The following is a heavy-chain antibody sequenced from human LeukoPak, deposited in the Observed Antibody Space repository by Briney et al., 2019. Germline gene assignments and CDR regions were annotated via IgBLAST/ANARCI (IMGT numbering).Heavy chain of an antibody. CDR2: MNPNSGNT. J-gene: IGHJ4*02. D-gene: IGHD6-13*01. CDR3: ARGPFVAAAGSIDY. V-gene: IGHV1-8*01. Sequence: ASVKVSCKASGYTFTSYDINWVRQATGQGLEWMGWMNPNSGNTGYAQKFQGRVTMTRNTSISTAYMELSSLRSEDTAVYYCARGPFVAAAGSIDYWGQGTLVTVSS. CDR1: GYTFTSYD.